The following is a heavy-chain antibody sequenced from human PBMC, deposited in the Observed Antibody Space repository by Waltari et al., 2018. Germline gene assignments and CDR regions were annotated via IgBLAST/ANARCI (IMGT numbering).Heavy chain of an antibody. Sequence: QVQLQESGPGLVKPSETLSLTCSVSGSSSSSGYYWGWIRQPPGKGLEYIASIYHSGSTHYNPSLRSRVTISVDTSKNQFSLKLSSVTAADTAVYYCAIKNSSYYYMDVWGKGTTVTVSS. CDR1: GSSSSSGYY. D-gene: IGHD5-18*01. CDR3: AIKNSSYYYMDV. V-gene: IGHV4-38-2*01. J-gene: IGHJ6*03. CDR2: IYHSGST.